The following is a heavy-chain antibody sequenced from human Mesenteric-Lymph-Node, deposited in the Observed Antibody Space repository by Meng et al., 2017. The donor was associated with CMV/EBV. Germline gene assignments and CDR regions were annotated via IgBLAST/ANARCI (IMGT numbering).Heavy chain of an antibody. V-gene: IGHV3-21*01. CDR3: ARETPYYYDSSGTFDY. D-gene: IGHD3-22*01. CDR2: ISSSSSYI. CDR1: GFTFSSYW. J-gene: IGHJ4*02. Sequence: GESLKISCAASGFTFSSYWMHWVRQAPGKGLEWVSSISSSSSYIYYADSVKGRFTISRDNAKNSLYLQMNSLRAEDTAVYYCARETPYYYDSSGTFDYWGQGTLVTVSS.